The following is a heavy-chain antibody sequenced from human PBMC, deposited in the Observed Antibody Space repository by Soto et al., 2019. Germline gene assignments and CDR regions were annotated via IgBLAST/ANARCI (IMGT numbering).Heavy chain of an antibody. Sequence: SETLSLTCTVSGGSISSSSYYWGWIRQPPGKGLEWIGSIYYSGSTYYNPSLKSRVTISVDTSKNQFSLKLSSVTAADTAVYYCASVRRGGYDSLRYYYGMDVWGQGTTVTVS. CDR3: ASVRRGGYDSLRYYYGMDV. CDR1: GGSISSSSYY. CDR2: IYYSGST. J-gene: IGHJ6*02. D-gene: IGHD5-12*01. V-gene: IGHV4-39*01.